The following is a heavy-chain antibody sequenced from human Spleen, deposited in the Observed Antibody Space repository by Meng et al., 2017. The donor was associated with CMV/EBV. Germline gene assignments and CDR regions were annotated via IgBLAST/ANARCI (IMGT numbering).Heavy chain of an antibody. J-gene: IGHJ4*02. Sequence: CAASGFTFSSCSMDWVRQAPGKGLEWVSSISSSSSYIDYADSVKGRFTISRDNAKNSLYLQMNSLRAEDTAVYYCARVDFGEWLNDYWGQGTLVTVSS. V-gene: IGHV3-21*01. D-gene: IGHD3-10*01. CDR2: ISSSSSYI. CDR3: ARVDFGEWLNDY. CDR1: GFTFSSCS.